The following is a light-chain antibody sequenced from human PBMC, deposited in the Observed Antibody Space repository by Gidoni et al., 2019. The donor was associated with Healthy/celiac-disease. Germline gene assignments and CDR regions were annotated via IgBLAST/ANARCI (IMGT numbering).Light chain of an antibody. CDR1: QSISSY. J-gene: IGKJ4*01. V-gene: IGKV1-39*01. Sequence: IPITQSPSSLSASVGDRVTITCRASQSISSYLNWYQQKPGKAPKLLIYAASSLQSGVPSRFSGSGSGTDFTLTISSLQPEDFATYYCQQSYSTPRTFGGXTKVEIK. CDR3: QQSYSTPRT. CDR2: AAS.